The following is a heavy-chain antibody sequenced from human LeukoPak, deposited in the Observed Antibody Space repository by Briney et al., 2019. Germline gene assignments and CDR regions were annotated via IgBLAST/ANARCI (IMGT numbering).Heavy chain of an antibody. CDR3: ARAGYYDSSGYYDY. CDR2: VHNIGST. J-gene: IGHJ4*02. Sequence: PSETLSLTCTVSGDSISYYYWTWIRQPPGKGLEWIGYVHNIGSTNYNPSLKSRVTISVDTSKNQFSLKLSSVTAADTAVYYCARAGYYDSSGYYDYWGQGTLVTVSS. D-gene: IGHD3-22*01. CDR1: GDSISYYY. V-gene: IGHV4-59*01.